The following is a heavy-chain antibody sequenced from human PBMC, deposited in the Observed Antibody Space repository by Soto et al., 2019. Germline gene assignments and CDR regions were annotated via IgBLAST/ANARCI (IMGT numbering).Heavy chain of an antibody. D-gene: IGHD7-27*01. CDR1: GFTFDDYA. J-gene: IGHJ6*02. CDR2: ISWHSGSI. CDR3: AKAAWGRYYAYGMDV. V-gene: IGHV3-9*01. Sequence: EVQLVESGRGLVQPGRSLRLSCAASGFTFDDYAMHWFRQAPGKGLEWVSGISWHSGSIGSADSVKGRFTISRDNAKISLYLQMNSLNAEEKALYYCAKAAWGRYYAYGMDVWGQGTTVTVSS.